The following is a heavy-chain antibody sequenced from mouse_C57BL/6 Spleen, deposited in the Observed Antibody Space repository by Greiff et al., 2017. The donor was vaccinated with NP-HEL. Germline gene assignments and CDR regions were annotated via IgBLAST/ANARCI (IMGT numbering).Heavy chain of an antibody. CDR1: GYAFSSSW. V-gene: IGHV1-82*01. CDR2: IYPGDGDT. J-gene: IGHJ2*01. CDR3: AREGIYYEFDY. D-gene: IGHD2-4*01. Sequence: VQLQESGPELVKPGASVKISCKASGYAFSSSWMNWVKQRPGKGLEWIGRIYPGDGDTNYNGKFKGKATLTADKSSSTAYMQLSSLTSEDSAVYFCAREGIYYEFDYWGQGTTLTVSS.